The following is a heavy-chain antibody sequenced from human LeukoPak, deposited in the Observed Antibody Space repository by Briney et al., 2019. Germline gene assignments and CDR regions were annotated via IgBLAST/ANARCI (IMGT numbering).Heavy chain of an antibody. CDR2: IWYDGSNK. Sequence: GRSLRLSCAASGFTFSSYGMHWVRQAPGKGLEWVAVIWYDGSNKYYADSVKGRFTISRDNSKNTLYLQMNSLRAEDTAVYYCARGDMVRGGDYYYYGMDVWGKGTTVTVSS. V-gene: IGHV3-33*01. CDR1: GFTFSSYG. J-gene: IGHJ6*04. CDR3: ARGDMVRGGDYYYYGMDV. D-gene: IGHD3-10*01.